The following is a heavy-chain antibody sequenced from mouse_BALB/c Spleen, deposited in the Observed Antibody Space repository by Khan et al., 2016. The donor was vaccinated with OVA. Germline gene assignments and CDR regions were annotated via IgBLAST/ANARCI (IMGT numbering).Heavy chain of an antibody. CDR3: ARLGNYSQHVN. J-gene: IGHJ3*01. CDR1: GFDFSRYW. V-gene: IGHV4-2*02. CDR2: INPGSSTI. D-gene: IGHD1-1*01. Sequence: EVKLLESGGGLVQPGGSLILSCAASGFDFSRYWMSWARQAPGKGQEWIGEINPGSSTINYTPSLKDKFIISRDNAKNTLYLQMRKVRSEGTSLYYCARLGNYSQHVNWGQGTLVTVSA.